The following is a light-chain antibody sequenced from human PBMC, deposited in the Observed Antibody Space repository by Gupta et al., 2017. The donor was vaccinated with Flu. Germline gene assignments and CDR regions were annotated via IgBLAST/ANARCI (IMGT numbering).Light chain of an antibody. CDR1: QSVLYSSNNKDY. J-gene: IGKJ4*01. Sequence: TVMTQSPAPLAVFLGERATTHSKSSQSVLYSSNNKDYLAWYQQKPGQPPKLLIYWASTRESGVPDRFSGSGSGTDFTLTIGSLQSEDVAIYYCQQYYSTPLTFGRGTKVEIK. CDR3: QQYYSTPLT. CDR2: WAS. V-gene: IGKV4-1*01.